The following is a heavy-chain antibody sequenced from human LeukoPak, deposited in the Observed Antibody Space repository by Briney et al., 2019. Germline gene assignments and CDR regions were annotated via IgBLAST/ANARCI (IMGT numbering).Heavy chain of an antibody. CDR1: GYTFTSYD. V-gene: IGHV1-8*03. D-gene: IGHD1-1*01. J-gene: IGHJ6*03. CDR2: MNPNSGNT. Sequence: ASVTVSCKASGYTFTSYDINWVRQAPGQGLEWMGWMNPNSGNTGYAQKFQGRVTITRNTSISTAYMELSSLRSEDTAVYYCARRKGVPSQFYYYYYMDVWGKGTTVTVSS. CDR3: ARRKGVPSQFYYYYYMDV.